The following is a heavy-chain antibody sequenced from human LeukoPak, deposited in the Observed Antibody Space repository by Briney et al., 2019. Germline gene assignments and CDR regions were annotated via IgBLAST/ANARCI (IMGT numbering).Heavy chain of an antibody. CDR2: INHSGRT. Sequence: SETLSLTCAVYGGSFSGYYWSWIRQPPGKGLEWIGEINHSGRTNYNPSLKSRVTISVDTSKNQFSLKLSSVTAADTAVYYCARLGYCGGDCYYYYMDVWGKGTTVTISS. D-gene: IGHD2-21*01. J-gene: IGHJ6*03. V-gene: IGHV4-34*01. CDR3: ARLGYCGGDCYYYYMDV. CDR1: GGSFSGYY.